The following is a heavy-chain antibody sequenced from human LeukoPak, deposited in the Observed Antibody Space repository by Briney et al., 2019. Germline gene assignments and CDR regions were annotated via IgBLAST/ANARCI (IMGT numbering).Heavy chain of an antibody. D-gene: IGHD3-3*01. Sequence: GASVKVSCKASGYTFTGYYMHWVRQAPGQGLEWMGRIIPILGIADYAQKFQGRVTITADKSTSTAYMELSSLRSEDTAVYYCARDRYDFWSGYSPYYFDYWGQGTLVTVSS. J-gene: IGHJ4*02. V-gene: IGHV1-69*04. CDR3: ARDRYDFWSGYSPYYFDY. CDR1: GYTFTGYY. CDR2: IIPILGIA.